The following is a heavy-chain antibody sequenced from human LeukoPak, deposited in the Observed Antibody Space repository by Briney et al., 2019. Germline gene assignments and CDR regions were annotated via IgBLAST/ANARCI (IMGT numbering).Heavy chain of an antibody. D-gene: IGHD2-2*02. V-gene: IGHV1-69*13. CDR2: IIPIFGTA. CDR3: ARDPVPAAIQGPDY. J-gene: IGHJ4*02. CDR1: GGTFSSYA. Sequence: SVKVSCKASGGTFSSYAISWVRQAPGQGLEWMGGIIPIFGTANYAQKFQGRVTITADESTSTAYMELSSLRSEDTAVYYCARDPVPAAIQGPDYWGQGTLVTVSS.